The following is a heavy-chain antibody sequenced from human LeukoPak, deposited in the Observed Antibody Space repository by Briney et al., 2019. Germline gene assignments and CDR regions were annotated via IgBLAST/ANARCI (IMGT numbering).Heavy chain of an antibody. CDR3: ARESLEWLLSADY. V-gene: IGHV3-30-3*01. CDR2: ISYDGSNK. J-gene: IGHJ4*02. Sequence: GRSLRLSCAASGFTFSSYAMHWVRQAPGKGLEGVAVISYDGSNKYYADSVKGRFTISRDNSKNTLYLQMNSLRAEDTAVYYCARESLEWLLSADYWGQGTLVTVSS. CDR1: GFTFSSYA. D-gene: IGHD3-3*01.